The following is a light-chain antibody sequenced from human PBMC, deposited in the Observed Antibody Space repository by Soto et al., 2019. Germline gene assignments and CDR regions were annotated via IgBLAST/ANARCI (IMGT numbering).Light chain of an antibody. CDR3: SSYTSSSTLYV. Sequence: QSVLTQPASVYGSPGKSITISCTGNSSDVVGYNYVSWYQQHPGKAPKLMIYEVSNRPSGVSNRFSGSKSGNTASLTISGLQAEDEADYYCSSYTSSSTLYVFGTGTKVTVL. V-gene: IGLV2-14*01. CDR2: EVS. CDR1: SSDVVGYNY. J-gene: IGLJ1*01.